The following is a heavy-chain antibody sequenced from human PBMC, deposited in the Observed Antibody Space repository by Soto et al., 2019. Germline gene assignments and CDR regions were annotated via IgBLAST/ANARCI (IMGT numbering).Heavy chain of an antibody. D-gene: IGHD3-10*01. CDR1: GFSFSSYS. J-gene: IGHJ4*02. V-gene: IGHV3-48*01. CDR3: ARDMPISTSGNYPYYFGY. CDR2: ISSSSSAI. Sequence: GGSLRLSCAASGFSFSSYSINWVRQAPGKGLEWVSYISSSSSAIYYADSVKGRFTIPRDNAKNSLYLQMNSLRAEDTAVYYCARDMPISTSGNYPYYFGYWGQGALVTVSS.